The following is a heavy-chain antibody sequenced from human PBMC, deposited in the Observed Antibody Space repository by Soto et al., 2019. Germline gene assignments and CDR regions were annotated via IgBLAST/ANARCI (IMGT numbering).Heavy chain of an antibody. CDR3: AKSPLFRYPRLTLTTCFDF. Sequence: GGSLRLSCAASGFTFSNYAMSWVRQAPGKGLEWVSTISDTGDSTYYADSVRGRFTISRDNSKNTLYLQMVSLRAEDTAVFFCAKSPLFRYPRLTLTTCFDFWGQGALVTGSS. V-gene: IGHV3-23*01. CDR1: GFTFSNYA. J-gene: IGHJ4*02. D-gene: IGHD4-17*01. CDR2: ISDTGDST.